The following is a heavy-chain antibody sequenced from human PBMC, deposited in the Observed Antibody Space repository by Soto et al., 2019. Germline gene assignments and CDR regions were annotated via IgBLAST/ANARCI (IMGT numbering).Heavy chain of an antibody. CDR2: IWYDGSNK. J-gene: IGHJ4*02. CDR1: GFTFSSYG. V-gene: IGHV3-33*01. CDR3: ASAKFRSNCDGDCYLDY. Sequence: GGSLRLSCAASGFTFSSYGMHWVRQAPGKGLEWVAVIWYDGSNKYYADSVKGRFTISRDNSKNTLYLQMNSLRAEDTAVYYCASAKFRSNCDGDCYLDYWGQGT. D-gene: IGHD2-21*02.